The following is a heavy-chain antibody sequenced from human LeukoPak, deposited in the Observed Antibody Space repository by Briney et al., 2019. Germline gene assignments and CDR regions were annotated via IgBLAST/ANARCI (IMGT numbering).Heavy chain of an antibody. CDR1: GFTVSSNY. D-gene: IGHD3/OR15-3a*01. V-gene: IGHV3-66*01. J-gene: IGHJ3*02. CDR2: IYSGGST. CDR3: AREGLNSGGTDAFDI. Sequence: GGSLRLSCAASGFTVSSNYMSWVRQAPGKGLEWVSVIYSGGSTYYADSVKGRFTISRDNSKNTLYLQMNSLRAEDTAVYYCAREGLNSGGTDAFDIWGQGTMVTVSS.